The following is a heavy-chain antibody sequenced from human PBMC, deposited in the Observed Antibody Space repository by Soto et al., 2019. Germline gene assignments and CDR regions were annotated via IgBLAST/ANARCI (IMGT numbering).Heavy chain of an antibody. V-gene: IGHV1-18*01. J-gene: IGHJ6*03. CDR1: GYTFTSYG. CDR3: ARAMVRGVTHYYYYYLDV. D-gene: IGHD3-10*01. CDR2: ISAYNGNT. Sequence: QVQLVQSGAEVKKPGASVKVSCKASGYTFTSYGISWVRQAPGQGLEWMGWISAYNGNTNYAQKLQGRVTMTTDTSTSRAYMELRSLRSDDTAVYYCARAMVRGVTHYYYYYLDVWGKGTTVTASS.